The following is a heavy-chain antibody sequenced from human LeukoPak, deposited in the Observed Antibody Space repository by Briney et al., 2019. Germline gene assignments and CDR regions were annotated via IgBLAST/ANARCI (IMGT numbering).Heavy chain of an antibody. CDR2: IYNSGST. CDR1: GGSITSSTSY. CDR3: ASLLNGGVSHWFDP. Sequence: SETLSLTCTVSGGSITSSTSYWGWIRQPPGKGLEWIGTIYNSGSTYYNPSLKSRATMSVDTSKNQFSLKLSSVTAADTAVYYCASLLNGGVSHWFDPWGQGTLVTVSS. J-gene: IGHJ5*02. V-gene: IGHV4-39*01. D-gene: IGHD7-27*01.